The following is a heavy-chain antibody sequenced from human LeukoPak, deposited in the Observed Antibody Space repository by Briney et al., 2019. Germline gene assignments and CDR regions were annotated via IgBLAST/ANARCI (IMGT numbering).Heavy chain of an antibody. CDR3: ARDIRDIVVVPAAKDYYYYMDV. J-gene: IGHJ6*03. V-gene: IGHV4-61*02. CDR2: IYTSGST. Sequence: SETLSLTCTVSGGSISSSSYYWGWIRQPAGKGLEWIGRIYTSGSTNYNPSLKSRVTISVDTSKNQFSLKLSSVTAADTAVYYCARDIRDIVVVPAAKDYYYYMDVWGKGTTVTVSS. D-gene: IGHD2-2*01. CDR1: GGSISSSSYY.